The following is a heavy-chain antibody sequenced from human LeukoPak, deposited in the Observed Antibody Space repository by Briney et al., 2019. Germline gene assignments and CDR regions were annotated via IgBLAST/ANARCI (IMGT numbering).Heavy chain of an antibody. J-gene: IGHJ4*02. V-gene: IGHV4-39*01. CDR2: VYYTGST. CDR1: SGSISSSSYY. D-gene: IGHD3-22*01. Sequence: SETLSLTCTVSSGSISSSSYYWGWIRQPPGEGLEWIGSVYYTGSTYYNPSLESRVTISVDTSNNQFSLKLTSVTAADTALYYCASLGGDSSGYTVDYWGQGTLVTVSS. CDR3: ASLGGDSSGYTVDY.